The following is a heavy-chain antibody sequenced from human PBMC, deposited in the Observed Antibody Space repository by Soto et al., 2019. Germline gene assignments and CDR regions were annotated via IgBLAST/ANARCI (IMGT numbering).Heavy chain of an antibody. CDR2: INPSGGST. CDR3: ARAKEYYDFWSGYYTADYYYYGMDV. Sequence: ASVKVSCKASGYTFTSYYMHWVRQAPRQGLEWMGIINPSGGSTSYAQKFQGRVTMTRDTSTSTVYMELSSLRSEDTAVYYCARAKEYYDFWSGYYTADYYYYGMDVWGQGTTVTVSS. J-gene: IGHJ6*02. CDR1: GYTFTSYY. D-gene: IGHD3-3*01. V-gene: IGHV1-46*01.